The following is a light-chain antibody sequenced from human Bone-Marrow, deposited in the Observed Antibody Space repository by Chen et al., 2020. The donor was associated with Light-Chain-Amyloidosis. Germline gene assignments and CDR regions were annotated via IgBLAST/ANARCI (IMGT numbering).Light chain of an antibody. J-gene: IGLJ2*01. CDR2: DVS. Sequence: QAARTQPASVSGSPGQSITISCTGTSSDVGGYNYVSWYQKHPDKAPKILIYDVSYRPSGVSHRFSASKSGNTASLTISGLQAEDEADYYCASYTISSTLIFGGGTKLTVL. V-gene: IGLV2-14*03. CDR3: ASYTISSTLI. CDR1: SSDVGGYNY.